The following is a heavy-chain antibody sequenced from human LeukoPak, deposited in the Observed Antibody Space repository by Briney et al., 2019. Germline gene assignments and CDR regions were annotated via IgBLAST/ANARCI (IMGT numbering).Heavy chain of an antibody. CDR3: ASRGYCSSTSCPNWFDP. J-gene: IGHJ5*02. Sequence: SETLSLTCTVSGGSISSSSYYWGWIRQPPGKGLEWIGAIYYSGCTYYNPSLKSRVTISVDTSKNQFSLKLSSVTAADTAVYYCASRGYCSSTSCPNWFDPWGQGTLVTVS. CDR2: IYYSGCT. V-gene: IGHV4-39*01. CDR1: GGSISSSSYY. D-gene: IGHD2-2*01.